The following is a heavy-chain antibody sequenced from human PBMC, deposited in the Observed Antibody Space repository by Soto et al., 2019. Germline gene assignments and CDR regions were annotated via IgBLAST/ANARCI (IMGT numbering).Heavy chain of an antibody. J-gene: IGHJ5*02. V-gene: IGHV4-4*07. Sequence: SETLSLTCTVSGASISSYYWSWIRQPAGKGLEWIGRFSTTGSTNYNPSLKSRVTVSVDTSKNQFSLKLNSVTAADTAVYFCARGAYGSGSSPNWFDPWGQGTLVTVSS. CDR3: ARGAYGSGSSPNWFDP. CDR2: FSTTGST. D-gene: IGHD3-10*01. CDR1: GASISSYY.